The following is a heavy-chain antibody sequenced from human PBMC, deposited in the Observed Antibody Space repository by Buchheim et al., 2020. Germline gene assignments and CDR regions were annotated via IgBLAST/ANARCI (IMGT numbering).Heavy chain of an antibody. J-gene: IGHJ5*02. CDR3: ATVVVAASGDWFDP. V-gene: IGHV4-34*01. D-gene: IGHD2-15*01. Sequence: QVQLQQWGAGLLKPSETLSLTCAVYGGSFSGYYWSWIRQPPGKGLEWIGEINHSGSTNYNPSLKRRVTISVDTSKNQFSLKLSSVTAADTAVYYCATVVVAASGDWFDPWGQGTL. CDR2: INHSGST. CDR1: GGSFSGYY.